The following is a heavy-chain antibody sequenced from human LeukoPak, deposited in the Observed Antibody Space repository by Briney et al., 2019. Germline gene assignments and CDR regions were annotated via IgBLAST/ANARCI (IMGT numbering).Heavy chain of an antibody. Sequence: SETLSLTCTVSGGSISSGGYYWSWIRQHPGKGLEWIGYIYYSGSTYYNPSLKSRVTISVDKSKNQFSLKLSSVTAADTAVYYRARVVGGSGSSPFDYWGQGTLVTVSS. V-gene: IGHV4-31*03. CDR3: ARVVGGSGSSPFDY. CDR2: IYYSGST. CDR1: GGSISSGGYY. D-gene: IGHD3-10*01. J-gene: IGHJ4*02.